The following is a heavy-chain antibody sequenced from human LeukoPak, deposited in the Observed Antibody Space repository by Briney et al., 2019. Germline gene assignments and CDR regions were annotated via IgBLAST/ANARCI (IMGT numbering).Heavy chain of an antibody. J-gene: IGHJ4*02. CDR1: GGSISTYF. CDR3: TRGFLRIDY. CDR2: IYTSGNT. Sequence: SETLSLTCTVSGGSISTYFWTWIRQPPGKGLEWIGYIYTSGNTNYNPSLESRVTMSVDTSKNQFSLRLNSVTAADTAVYYCTRGFLRIDYWGQGTLVTVSS. V-gene: IGHV4-4*09.